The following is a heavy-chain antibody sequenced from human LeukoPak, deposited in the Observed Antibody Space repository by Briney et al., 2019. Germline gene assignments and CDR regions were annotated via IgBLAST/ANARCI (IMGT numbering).Heavy chain of an antibody. D-gene: IGHD3-10*01. CDR3: AKDMTPLTMVRGVPFDY. V-gene: IGHV3-9*01. CDR2: ICWNSGSI. J-gene: IGHJ4*02. CDR1: GFTFDDYA. Sequence: PGRSLRLSCAASGFTFDDYAMHWVRQAPGKGLEWVSGICWNSGSIGYAESVKGRFTISRDNAKNSLYLQMNSLRAEDTALYYCAKDMTPLTMVRGVPFDYWGQGTLVTVSS.